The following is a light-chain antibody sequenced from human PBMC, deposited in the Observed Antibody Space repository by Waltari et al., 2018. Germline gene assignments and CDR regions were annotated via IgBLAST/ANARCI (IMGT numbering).Light chain of an antibody. V-gene: IGKV1-5*03. CDR3: QQYNNYLLT. Sequence: PSTLSASVGDRVTITCRASQSVNSWLAWYQQKPGKAPKVLIHRASTLESGVPSRFSGSGSGTEFTLTISSLQPDDFATYYCQQYNNYLLTFGGGTKVEIK. J-gene: IGKJ4*01. CDR2: RAS. CDR1: QSVNSW.